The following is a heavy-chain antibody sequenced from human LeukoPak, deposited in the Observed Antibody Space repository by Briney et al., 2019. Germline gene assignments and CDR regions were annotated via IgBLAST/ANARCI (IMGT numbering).Heavy chain of an antibody. CDR2: IYYSGST. CDR3: ARGAFAVVVPAANIPRYNWFDP. Sequence: SETLSPTCTVSGGSISSYYWSWIRQPPGKGLVWIGYIYYSGSTNYNPSLKSRATISVDTSKNQFSLKLSSVTAADTAVYYCARGAFAVVVPAANIPRYNWFDPWGQGTLVTVSS. D-gene: IGHD2-2*01. CDR1: GGSISSYY. J-gene: IGHJ5*02. V-gene: IGHV4-59*01.